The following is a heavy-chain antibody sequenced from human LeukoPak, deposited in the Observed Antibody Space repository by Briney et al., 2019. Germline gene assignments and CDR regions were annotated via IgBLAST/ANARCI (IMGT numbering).Heavy chain of an antibody. CDR2: INSGGTTI. CDR1: GFTFSSYE. Sequence: GGSLRLSCAASGFTFSSYEMNWVRQAPGRGLEWVSYINSGGTTIYYADSVKGRFTISRDNAKNSLYLQMNSLRAEDTAVYYCARDARVVLDYWGQGTLVTVSS. D-gene: IGHD2-2*01. CDR3: ARDARVVLDY. V-gene: IGHV3-48*03. J-gene: IGHJ4*02.